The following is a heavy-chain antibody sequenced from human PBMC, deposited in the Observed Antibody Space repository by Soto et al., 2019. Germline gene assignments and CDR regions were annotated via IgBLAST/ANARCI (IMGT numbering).Heavy chain of an antibody. CDR3: GGVRNYGDYAPFDP. CDR1: GGSISSYY. J-gene: IGHJ5*02. V-gene: IGHV4-59*01. Sequence: SETLSLTCSVSGGSISSYYWTWIRQPPGKGLEWIGYIYYSGGTNYNPSLKSRVTISVDTSKNQFSLKLSSVTAADTAVYYCGGVRNYGDYAPFDPWCQGTLV. CDR2: IYYSGGT. D-gene: IGHD4-17*01.